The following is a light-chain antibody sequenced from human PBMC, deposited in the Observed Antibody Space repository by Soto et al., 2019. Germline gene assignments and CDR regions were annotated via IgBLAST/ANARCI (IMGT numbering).Light chain of an antibody. J-gene: IGLJ1*01. Sequence: QSVLTQPPSTSGTPGQRVTISCSGSSSNIGSESVNWYQQLPGTAPKLLIYSYNQRPSGVPDRFSGSKSGTSASLAISGLQSEDEADYICVAWDDSLNGYVFGLGTKLTVL. CDR1: SSNIGSES. CDR2: SYN. CDR3: VAWDDSLNGYV. V-gene: IGLV1-44*01.